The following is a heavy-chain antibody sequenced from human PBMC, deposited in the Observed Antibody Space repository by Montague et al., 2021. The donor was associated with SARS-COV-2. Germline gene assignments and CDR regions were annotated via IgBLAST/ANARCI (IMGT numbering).Heavy chain of an antibody. CDR2: IYNSGSK. Sequence: SETLSLTCTVSGGSMRSYFWSWIRQPPGKGLEWIGYIYNSGSKNYNPSLKSRVTISLDTSKNQFSLKLSSVTAADTAVYYCARESDFRGCDYVYAASYFDYWGQGTLVTVSS. V-gene: IGHV4-59*01. J-gene: IGHJ4*02. CDR1: GGSMRSYF. D-gene: IGHD5-12*01. CDR3: ARESDFRGCDYVYAASYFDY.